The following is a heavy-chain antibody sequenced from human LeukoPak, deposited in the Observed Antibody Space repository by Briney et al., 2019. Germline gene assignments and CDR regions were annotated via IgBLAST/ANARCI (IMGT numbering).Heavy chain of an antibody. V-gene: IGHV3-30*18. CDR3: AKERSGGWPFDY. CDR2: ISYDGSNK. J-gene: IGHJ4*02. CDR1: GFTFSSYG. Sequence: GGSLRLSCAASGFTFSSYGMHWVRQAPGKGLEWVAVISYDGSNKYYADSVKGRFTISRDNSKNTLYLQMNSLGAEDTAVYYCAKERSGGWPFDYWGQGTLVTVSS. D-gene: IGHD6-19*01.